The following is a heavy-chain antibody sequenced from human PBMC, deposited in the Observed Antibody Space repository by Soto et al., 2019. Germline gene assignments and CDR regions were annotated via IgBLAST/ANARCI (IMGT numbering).Heavy chain of an antibody. CDR1: GYTFTNYY. V-gene: IGHV1-46*01. Sequence: QVQLVQSGAEVKKPGASVKVSCKASGYTFTNYYLHWVRQAPGQGLEWMGVISPSGGSTSYAQMFQGRVTMIRDTSTSTVYMELSSLRSEDTALYYCALTGAVAGTSFDPWGQGTLVTVSS. CDR2: ISPSGGST. CDR3: ALTGAVAGTSFDP. J-gene: IGHJ5*02. D-gene: IGHD6-19*01.